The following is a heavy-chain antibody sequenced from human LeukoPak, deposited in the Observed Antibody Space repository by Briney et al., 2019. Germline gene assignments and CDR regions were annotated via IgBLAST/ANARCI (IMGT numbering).Heavy chain of an antibody. V-gene: IGHV4-30-4*01. CDR3: ARGFGYDFADY. CDR1: GGSISSGDHY. Sequence: SETLSLTCTVSGGSISSGDHYWTWIRQPPGGGLGWMGFITLYSDTTSYNPSLKSRLMISIDTSKNQFSLTLTSVTAADTAVYFCARGFGYDFADYWGQGILVTVSS. D-gene: IGHD2-2*01. CDR2: ITLYSDTT. J-gene: IGHJ4*02.